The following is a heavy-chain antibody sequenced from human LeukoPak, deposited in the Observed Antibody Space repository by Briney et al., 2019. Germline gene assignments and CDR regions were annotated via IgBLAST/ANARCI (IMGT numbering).Heavy chain of an antibody. V-gene: IGHV3-48*02. CDR1: GFIFSSYG. D-gene: IGHD3-22*01. Sequence: GGSLRLSCAASGFIFSSYGISWVRQAPGKGLEWLSYISSSNHAIYYADSVKGRFTISRDNAKNSLFLQMNSLRDEDTAVYYCARGYYSLGYFDYWGRGALVTVSS. CDR3: ARGYYSLGYFDY. J-gene: IGHJ4*02. CDR2: ISSSNHAI.